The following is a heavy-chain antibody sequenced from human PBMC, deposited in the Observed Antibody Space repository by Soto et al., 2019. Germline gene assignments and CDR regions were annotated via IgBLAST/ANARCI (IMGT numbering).Heavy chain of an antibody. V-gene: IGHV1-2*04. CDR2: INPNSGGT. D-gene: IGHD1-1*01. Sequence: GASVKVSCKASGGTFSSYAISWVRQAPGQGLERMGWINPNSGGTNYAQKFQGWVTMTRDTSISTAYMELSRLRSDDTAVYYCARDLGTTGTTVWDYWGQGTLVTVSS. J-gene: IGHJ4*02. CDR1: GGTFSSYA. CDR3: ARDLGTTGTTVWDY.